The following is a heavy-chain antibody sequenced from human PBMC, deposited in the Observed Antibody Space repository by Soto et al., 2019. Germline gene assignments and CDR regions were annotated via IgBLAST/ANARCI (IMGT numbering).Heavy chain of an antibody. Sequence: KTSETLSLTCTVSGGSISSGGYYWSWIRQHPGKGLEWIGYIYYSGSTYYNPSLKSPVTISVDTSKNQFSLKLSSVTAADTAVYYCAGARIAAAGRDFDYWGQGTLVTVSS. D-gene: IGHD6-13*01. J-gene: IGHJ4*02. CDR1: GGSISSGGYY. V-gene: IGHV4-31*01. CDR3: AGARIAAAGRDFDY. CDR2: IYYSGST.